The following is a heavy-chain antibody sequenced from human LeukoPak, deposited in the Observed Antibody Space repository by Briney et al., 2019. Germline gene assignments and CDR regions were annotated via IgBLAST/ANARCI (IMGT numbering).Heavy chain of an antibody. CDR2: IYYSGST. CDR1: GGSISSYY. V-gene: IGHV4-59*08. CDR3: ARLRWEAHFDY. D-gene: IGHD1-26*01. Sequence: SETLSLTCTVSGGSISSYYWSWIRQPPGKGLEWIGYIYYSGSTNYNPSLKSRVTISVDTSKNQFSLKLSSVTAADTAVYYCARLRWEAHFDYWGQGTLVTVSS. J-gene: IGHJ4*02.